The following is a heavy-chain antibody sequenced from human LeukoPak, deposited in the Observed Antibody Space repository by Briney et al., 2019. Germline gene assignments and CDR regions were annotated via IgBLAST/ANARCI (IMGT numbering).Heavy chain of an antibody. D-gene: IGHD3-22*01. Sequence: GGSLRLSCAASGFTFSSYAMSWVRQVPGEGLEWASGISGGGGKTYYTDSVKGRCTISRDTSKNTLYLQMNSLRAEDTAIYYCAKDNFDSSVGYFDYWGQGTLVTVSS. CDR3: AKDNFDSSVGYFDY. V-gene: IGHV3-23*01. CDR1: GFTFSSYA. CDR2: ISGGGGKT. J-gene: IGHJ4*02.